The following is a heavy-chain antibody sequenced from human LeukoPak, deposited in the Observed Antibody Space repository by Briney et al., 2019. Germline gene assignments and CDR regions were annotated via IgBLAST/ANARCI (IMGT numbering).Heavy chain of an antibody. D-gene: IGHD1-26*01. J-gene: IGHJ4*02. CDR3: ARDPVGAPYYDS. Sequence: PGGSLRLSCEASAFSFSGCWMNWVRQAPGKGLEWVANIRQDGSVKNYVDSVKGRFTISRDNARNSLYLQMNSLRVEDTAVYYCARDPVGAPYYDSWGQGTLVSVSS. CDR1: AFSFSGCW. CDR2: IRQDGSVK. V-gene: IGHV3-7*01.